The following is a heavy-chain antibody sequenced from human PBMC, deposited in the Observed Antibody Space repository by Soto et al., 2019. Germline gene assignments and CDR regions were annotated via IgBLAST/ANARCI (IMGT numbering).Heavy chain of an antibody. CDR2: VSGDGSST. CDR1: GFTFSSYE. CDR3: ARRDRNGGYCDY. D-gene: IGHD2-8*01. V-gene: IGHV3-74*02. Sequence: EVQLVESGGGLVQPGGSLRLSCAASGFTFSSYEMNWVRQAAGKGLEWVSRVSGDGSSTNYADFVKGRFTISRDNAKNTVYLQMNSLRAEDTAVYYCARRDRNGGYCDYWGQGILVTVSS. J-gene: IGHJ4*02.